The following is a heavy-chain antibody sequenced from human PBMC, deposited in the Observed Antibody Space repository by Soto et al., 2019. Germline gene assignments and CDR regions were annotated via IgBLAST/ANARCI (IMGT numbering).Heavy chain of an antibody. J-gene: IGHJ3*02. CDR3: ARRPQYSSGWYDRGLDAFDI. CDR1: GGTFSSYA. V-gene: IGHV1-2*04. Sequence: ASVKVSCKASGGTFSSYAISLVRQAPGQGLEWMGGIIPNSGAANYAQKFQGWVTMTRDTSTSTAYMELSRLRSDDTAVYYCARRPQYSSGWYDRGLDAFDIWGQGTMVTVSS. CDR2: IIPNSGAA. D-gene: IGHD6-19*01.